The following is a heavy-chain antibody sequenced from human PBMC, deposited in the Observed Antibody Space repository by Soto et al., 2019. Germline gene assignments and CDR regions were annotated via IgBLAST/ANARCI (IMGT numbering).Heavy chain of an antibody. D-gene: IGHD3-22*01. CDR2: ISAYNGNT. V-gene: IGHV1-18*04. Sequence: RXSVKVSCKASGYTFTSYGISWVRQAPGQGLEWMGWISAYNGNTNYAQKLQGRVTMTTDTSKSTAYMEMRSLRSDDTAVYYCARDEYDYDSRGHSGDFDYWCQGTLVTVSS. J-gene: IGHJ4*02. CDR3: ARDEYDYDSRGHSGDFDY. CDR1: GYTFTSYG.